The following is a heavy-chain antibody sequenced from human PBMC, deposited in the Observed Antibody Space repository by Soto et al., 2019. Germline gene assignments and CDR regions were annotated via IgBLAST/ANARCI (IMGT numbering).Heavy chain of an antibody. Sequence: SETLSLTCTVSGGSISSGGYYWSWIRQHPGKGLEWIGYIYYSGSTYYNPSLKSRVTISVDTSKNQFSLKLSSVTAADTAVYYYASWYEVGGSSTGYYFDYWGQGTLVTVSS. D-gene: IGHD1-26*01. CDR3: ASWYEVGGSSTGYYFDY. CDR2: IYYSGST. V-gene: IGHV4-31*03. J-gene: IGHJ4*02. CDR1: GGSISSGGYY.